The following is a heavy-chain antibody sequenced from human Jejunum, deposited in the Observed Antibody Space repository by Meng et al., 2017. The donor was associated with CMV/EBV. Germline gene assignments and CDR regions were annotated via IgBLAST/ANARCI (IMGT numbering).Heavy chain of an antibody. CDR2: VESDGSST. CDR3: ARDPRACDY. V-gene: IGHV3-74*03. J-gene: IGHJ4*02. CDR1: GFTLSKYW. Sequence: RLESVVGLVQPVGSLSLSCAASGFTLSKYWMHWVRQVPGKGLVWVARVESDGSSTKYADSVKGRFTISRDNAKNTLYLQMSSLRAEDTAVYYCARDPRACDYWGQGTLVTVSS.